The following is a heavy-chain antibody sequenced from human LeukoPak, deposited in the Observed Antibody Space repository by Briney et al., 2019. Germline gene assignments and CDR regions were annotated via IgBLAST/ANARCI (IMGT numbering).Heavy chain of an antibody. CDR1: GGSISSYY. CDR3: ARGLFPYYDFWSGYHTYYYYGMDV. CDR2: IYYSGST. D-gene: IGHD3-3*01. V-gene: IGHV4-59*01. Sequence: PSETLSLTSTVSGGSISSYYWSWIRQPPGKGLEWIGYIYYSGSTNYNPSHKSRVTISVDTSKSQFSLKLSSVTAADTAVYYCARGLFPYYDFWSGYHTYYYYGMDVWGQGTTVTVSS. J-gene: IGHJ6*02.